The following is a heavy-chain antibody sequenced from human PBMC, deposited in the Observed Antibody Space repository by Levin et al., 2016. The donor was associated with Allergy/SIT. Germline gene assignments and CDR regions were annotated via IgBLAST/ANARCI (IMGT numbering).Heavy chain of an antibody. CDR2: IYSGGST. J-gene: IGHJ4*02. CDR3: ARDLAERLAAAGYFDY. D-gene: IGHD6-13*01. Sequence: VRQAPGKGLEWVSVIYSGGSTYYADSVKGRFTISRDNSKNTLYLQMNSLRAEDTAVYYCARDLAERLAAAGYFDYWGQGTLVTVSS. V-gene: IGHV3-66*01.